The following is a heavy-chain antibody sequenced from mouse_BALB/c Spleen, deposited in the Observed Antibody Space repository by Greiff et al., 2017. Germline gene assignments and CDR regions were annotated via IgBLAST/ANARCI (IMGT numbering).Heavy chain of an antibody. CDR1: GYTFTSYT. CDR2: INPSSGYT. Sequence: VQLQESAAELARPGASVKMSCKASGYTFTSYTMHWVKQRPGQGLEWIGYINPSSGYTEYNQKFKDKTTLTADKSSSTAYMQLSSLTSEDSAVYYCASPGYYAMDYWGQGTSVTVSS. CDR3: ASPGYYAMDY. V-gene: IGHV1-4*02. J-gene: IGHJ4*01.